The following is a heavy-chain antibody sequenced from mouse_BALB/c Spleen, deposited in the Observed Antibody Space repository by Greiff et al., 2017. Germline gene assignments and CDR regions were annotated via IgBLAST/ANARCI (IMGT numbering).Heavy chain of an antibody. CDR1: GFSLTSYG. CDR3: ARNEGSTMITVLSMDY. V-gene: IGHV2-2*02. D-gene: IGHD2-4*01. CDR2: IWSGGST. J-gene: IGHJ4*01. Sequence: VQLKESGPGLVQPSQSLSITCTVSGFSLTSYGVHWVRQSPGKGLEWLGVIWSGGSTDYNAAFISRLSISKDNSKSQVFFKMNSLQANDTAIYYCARNEGSTMITVLSMDYWGQGTSVTVSS.